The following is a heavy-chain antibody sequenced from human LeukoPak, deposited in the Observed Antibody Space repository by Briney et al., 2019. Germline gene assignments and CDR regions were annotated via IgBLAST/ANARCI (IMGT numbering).Heavy chain of an antibody. CDR2: ISYDGSNK. Sequence: GGSLRLSCAASGFTFSSYGMHWVRQAPGKGLEWVAVISYDGSNKYYADSVKGRFTISRDNSKNTLYLQMNSLRAEDTAVYYCATGEYYFDYWGQGALVTVSS. J-gene: IGHJ4*02. V-gene: IGHV3-30*03. D-gene: IGHD3-10*01. CDR1: GFTFSSYG. CDR3: ATGEYYFDY.